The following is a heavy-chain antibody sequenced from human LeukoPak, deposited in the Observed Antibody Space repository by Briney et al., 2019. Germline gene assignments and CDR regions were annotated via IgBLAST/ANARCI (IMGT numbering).Heavy chain of an antibody. Sequence: GGSLRLSCAASGFTFSSYAMSWVGQAPGKGLEWVSGISASGDNTYYADSVKGRFTISRDNSKNTLYVQVNSLGTEDTAAYYCAKGSYYDSSGSFYFDYWGQGTLVTVSS. CDR2: ISASGDNT. J-gene: IGHJ4*02. V-gene: IGHV3-23*01. CDR1: GFTFSSYA. CDR3: AKGSYYDSSGSFYFDY. D-gene: IGHD3-22*01.